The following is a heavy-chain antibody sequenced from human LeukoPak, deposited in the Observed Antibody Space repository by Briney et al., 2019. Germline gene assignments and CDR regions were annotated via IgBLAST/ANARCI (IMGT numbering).Heavy chain of an antibody. CDR2: INNDGTTI. D-gene: IGHD3-10*01. CDR3: TTVTYYNSRAPGDY. CDR1: GFTLSNYW. Sequence: PGGSLRLSCAASGFTLSNYWMYWVRHAPGKGLVWVSRINNDGTTINYADSVKGRFTIARDNAKITLYLQMNSLRVEDTAVYYCTTVTYYNSRAPGDYGGQGTVVTVS. J-gene: IGHJ4*02. V-gene: IGHV3-74*01.